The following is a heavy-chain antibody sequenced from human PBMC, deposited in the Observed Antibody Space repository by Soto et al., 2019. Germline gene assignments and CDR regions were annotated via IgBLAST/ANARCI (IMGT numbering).Heavy chain of an antibody. Sequence: SETLSLTCAVSGDSMTRSVWWTWVRQPPGKGLEWIGEVFHTGNTNYNPSLKSRVTMSVDKSTNEFSLKVTSVTAADTAIYYCARKAGVRFYYWGQGSLVTVSS. CDR2: VFHTGNT. CDR1: GDSMTRSVW. J-gene: IGHJ4*02. D-gene: IGHD3-10*01. CDR3: ARKAGVRFYY. V-gene: IGHV4-4*02.